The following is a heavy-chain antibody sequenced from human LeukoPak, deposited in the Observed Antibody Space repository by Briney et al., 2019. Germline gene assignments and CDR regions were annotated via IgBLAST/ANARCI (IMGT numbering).Heavy chain of an antibody. Sequence: ASVKVSCKASGYTFTSYDINWVRQAAGQGLEWMGWMNPNSGNTVYAQKFQGRVTITRNTSISTAYMELSSLRSEDTAVYYCAREGIIAAADYWGQGTLVTVSS. J-gene: IGHJ4*02. V-gene: IGHV1-8*03. CDR1: GYTFTSYD. CDR2: MNPNSGNT. CDR3: AREGIIAAADY. D-gene: IGHD6-13*01.